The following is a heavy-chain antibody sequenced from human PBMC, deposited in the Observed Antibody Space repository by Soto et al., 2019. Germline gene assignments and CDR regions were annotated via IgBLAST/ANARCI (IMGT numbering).Heavy chain of an antibody. V-gene: IGHV4-4*02. CDR2: MYHSGST. CDR1: GGSISSSYW. Sequence: QVQLQESGPGLVKPSGTLSLTCAVSGGSISSSYWWSWVRQPPGKGLEWIGEMYHSGSTNYNPSLKNRVTISVAKSKNQFSRRVCSVTAADTAVYYCARKQWVVSNWFDPCGQGILGTVSS. CDR3: ARKQWVVSNWFDP. D-gene: IGHD6-19*01. J-gene: IGHJ5*02.